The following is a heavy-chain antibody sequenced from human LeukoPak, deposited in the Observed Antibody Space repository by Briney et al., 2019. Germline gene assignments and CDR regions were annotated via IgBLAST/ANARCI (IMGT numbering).Heavy chain of an antibody. J-gene: IGHJ4*02. CDR2: IIPIFGTA. V-gene: IGHV1-69*13. CDR1: GGTFSSYA. CDR3: ARVEYYDSGIQIDH. Sequence: ASVKVSCKASGGTFSSYAISWVRQAPGQGLEWMGGIIPIFGTANYAQKFQGRVTITADESTSTAYMELSSLRSEDTAVYYCARVEYYDSGIQIDHWGQGTLVTVSS. D-gene: IGHD3-10*01.